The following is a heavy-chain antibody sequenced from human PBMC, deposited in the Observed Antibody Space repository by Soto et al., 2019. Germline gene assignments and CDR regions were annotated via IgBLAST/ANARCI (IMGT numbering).Heavy chain of an antibody. CDR1: GSTFSSYS. V-gene: IGHV3-21*01. Sequence: PGGSLRLSCAASGSTFSSYSMNWVRQAPGKGLEWVSSISSSSSYIYYADSVKGRFTISRDNAKNSLYLQMNSLRAEDTAVYYCARDHSPGYFDWLPDAFDIWGQGTMVTVSS. CDR3: ARDHSPGYFDWLPDAFDI. CDR2: ISSSSSYI. J-gene: IGHJ3*02. D-gene: IGHD3-9*01.